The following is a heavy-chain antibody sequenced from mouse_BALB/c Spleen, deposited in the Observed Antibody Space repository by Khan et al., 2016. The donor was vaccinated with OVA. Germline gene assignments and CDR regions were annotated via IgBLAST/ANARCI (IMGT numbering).Heavy chain of an antibody. CDR3: ARSGCEAWFSY. D-gene: IGHD3-1*01. Sequence: VQLQQSGAELVRPGALVKLSCKASAFNIKDYYIHWVKQRPAQGLEWIGWIDPENGNTISDPKFQGKASITADTSSNTAYLQLSSLTSEDTAVYYCARSGCEAWFSYWSHGTLVTVSA. J-gene: IGHJ3*01. CDR2: IDPENGNT. V-gene: IGHV14-1*02. CDR1: AFNIKDYY.